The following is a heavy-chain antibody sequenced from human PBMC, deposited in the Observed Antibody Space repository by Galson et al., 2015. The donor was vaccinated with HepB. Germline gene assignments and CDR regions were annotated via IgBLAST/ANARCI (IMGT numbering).Heavy chain of an antibody. CDR2: ISWNSGSI. D-gene: IGHD4-17*01. CDR3: AKDFGLADYGDSDFYGMDV. Sequence: SLRLSCAASGFTFDDYAMHWVRQAPGKGLEWVSGISWNSGSIGYADSAKGRFTISRDNAKNSLYLQMNSLRAEDTASYYCAKDFGLADYGDSDFYGMDVWGQGTTVIVSS. J-gene: IGHJ6*02. V-gene: IGHV3-9*01. CDR1: GFTFDDYA.